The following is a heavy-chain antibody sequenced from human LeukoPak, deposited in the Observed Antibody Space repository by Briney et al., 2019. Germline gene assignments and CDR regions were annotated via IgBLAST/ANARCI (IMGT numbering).Heavy chain of an antibody. CDR2: IYYSGST. CDR3: ASLYQLWRTFDY. Sequence: SETLSLTCTVSGGSISSSSYYWGWIRQPPEKGLEWIGSIYYSGSTYYNPSLKSRVTISVDTSKNQFSLKLSSVTAADTAVYYCASLYQLWRTFDYWGQGTLVTVSS. D-gene: IGHD5-18*01. CDR1: GGSISSSSYY. J-gene: IGHJ4*02. V-gene: IGHV4-39*07.